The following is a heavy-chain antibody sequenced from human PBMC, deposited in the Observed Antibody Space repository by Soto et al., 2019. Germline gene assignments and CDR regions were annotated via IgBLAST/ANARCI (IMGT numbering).Heavy chain of an antibody. J-gene: IGHJ6*04. D-gene: IGHD6-13*01. CDR2: IYPLDSYT. CDR1: GYNFTRYC. Sequence: PVESLKISCKGPGYNFTRYCTGWVRQIPGKGLEWMGIIYPLDSYTRYSPSFQGQATISPDKSSSTAYLQWRSLKASDTAMYYCAGHGGYSSSWYRRNHDDCPMEVWGNGTPVIVSS. CDR3: AGHGGYSSSWYRRNHDDCPMEV. V-gene: IGHV5-51*01.